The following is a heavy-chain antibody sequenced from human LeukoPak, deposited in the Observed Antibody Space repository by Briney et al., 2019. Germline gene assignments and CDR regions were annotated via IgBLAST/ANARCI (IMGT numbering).Heavy chain of an antibody. CDR2: IIPIFGTA. J-gene: IGHJ4*02. D-gene: IGHD6-13*01. V-gene: IGHV1-69*13. Sequence: ASVKVSCKASGYTFTSYGISWVRQAPGQGLEWMGGIIPIFGTANYAQKFQGRVTITADESTSTAYMELSSLRSEDTAVYYCARDKYSSTRPGYFDYWGQGTLVTVSS. CDR3: ARDKYSSTRPGYFDY. CDR1: GYTFTSYG.